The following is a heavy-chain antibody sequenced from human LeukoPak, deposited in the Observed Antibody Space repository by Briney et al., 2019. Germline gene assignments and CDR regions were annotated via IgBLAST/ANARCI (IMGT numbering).Heavy chain of an antibody. J-gene: IGHJ4*02. V-gene: IGHV3-7*01. CDR2: IKQDGSEK. D-gene: IGHD3-22*01. CDR1: GFTFSSYW. Sequence: GGSLRLSCAASGFTFSSYWMSWVRQAPGKGLEWVANIKQDGSEKYYVDSVKGRFTISRDNAKNSLYLQMNSLRAEDTAVYYCARAWDYDSSGYYNYWGQGTLVTVSS. CDR3: ARAWDYDSSGYYNY.